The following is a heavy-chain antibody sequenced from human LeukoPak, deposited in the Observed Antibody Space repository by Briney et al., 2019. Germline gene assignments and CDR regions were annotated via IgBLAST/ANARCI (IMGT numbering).Heavy chain of an antibody. CDR3: AKDYSKTSYYGSGTYYRPNWFDP. CDR1: GFTFSNSA. V-gene: IGHV3-30*02. D-gene: IGHD3-10*01. Sequence: GGSLRLSCAASGFTFSNSAMSWVRQAPGTGLEWVAFIRSDGSNKNYADSVKGRFTISRDNSKNTLYLQMNSLRPDDTAVYYCAKDYSKTSYYGSGTYYRPNWFDPWGQGTLVTVSS. J-gene: IGHJ5*02. CDR2: IRSDGSNK.